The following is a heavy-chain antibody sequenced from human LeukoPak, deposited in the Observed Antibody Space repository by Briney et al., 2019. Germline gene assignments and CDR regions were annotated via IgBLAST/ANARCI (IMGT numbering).Heavy chain of an antibody. J-gene: IGHJ4*02. CDR3: ARLWFGVNVFDY. CDR1: GFTVSSNY. CDR2: IYSGGST. Sequence: PGGSLRLSCAASGFTVSSNYMSWVRQAPGKGLEWVSVIYSGGSTYYADSVKGRFTISRDNSKNTLYPQMNSLRAEDTAVYYCARLWFGVNVFDYWGQGTLVTVSS. D-gene: IGHD3-10*01. V-gene: IGHV3-66*01.